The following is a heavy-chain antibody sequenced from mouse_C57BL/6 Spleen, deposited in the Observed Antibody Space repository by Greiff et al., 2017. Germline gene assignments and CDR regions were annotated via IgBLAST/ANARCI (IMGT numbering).Heavy chain of an antibody. CDR2: IYPGSGST. CDR1: GYNFTSYW. J-gene: IGHJ1*03. D-gene: IGHD1-1*01. CDR3: ARGGNYYGSSYGYFDV. V-gene: IGHV1-55*01. Sequence: QVQLQQPGAELVKPGASVKMSCKASGYNFTSYWITWVKQRPGQGLEWIGDIYPGSGSTNYNEKFKSKATLTVDTSSSTAYMQLSSLTSEDSAVYYCARGGNYYGSSYGYFDVWGTGTTVTVSS.